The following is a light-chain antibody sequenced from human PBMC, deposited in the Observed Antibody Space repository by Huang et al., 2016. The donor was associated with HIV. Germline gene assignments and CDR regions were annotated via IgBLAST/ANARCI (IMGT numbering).Light chain of an antibody. J-gene: IGKJ2*01. V-gene: IGKV6-21*01. CDR2: YAS. Sequence: EIVLTQSPDFQSVTPKEKVTITCRASQSIGSTLHWYQQKPDQSPRLLIKYASQPFAGVSSRFSGSGSGTDFTLTIDSLEAEDAGTYYCQQSSSLRHTFGQGTKVEI. CDR1: QSIGST. CDR3: QQSSSLRHT.